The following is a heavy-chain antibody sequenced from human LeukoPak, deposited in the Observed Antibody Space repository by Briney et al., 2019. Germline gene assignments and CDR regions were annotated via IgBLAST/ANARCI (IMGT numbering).Heavy chain of an antibody. Sequence: ASVKVSCKASGGTFSSYAISWVRQAPGQGLEWMGGIIPIFGTPNYAQKFQGRVTITADKSTSTAYMELSSLRSEDTAVYYCAREGGYSGYDPYYYYYYYMDVWGKGTTVTVSS. CDR3: AREGGYSGYDPYYYYYYYMDV. CDR2: IIPIFGTP. V-gene: IGHV1-69*06. CDR1: GGTFSSYA. J-gene: IGHJ6*03. D-gene: IGHD5-12*01.